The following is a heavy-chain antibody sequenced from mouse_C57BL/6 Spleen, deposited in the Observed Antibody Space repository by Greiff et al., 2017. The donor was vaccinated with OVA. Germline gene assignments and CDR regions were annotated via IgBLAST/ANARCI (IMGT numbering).Heavy chain of an antibody. J-gene: IGHJ1*03. Sequence: VQLQQSGTELVKPGASVKLSCKASGYTFTSYWMHWVKQRPGQGLEWIGNINPSNGGTNYNEKFKSKATLTVDKSSSTAYMQLSSLTSEDSAVYYCARGGARYGNYLGYFDVWGTGTTVTVSS. D-gene: IGHD2-10*02. CDR3: ARGGARYGNYLGYFDV. CDR2: INPSNGGT. CDR1: GYTFTSYW. V-gene: IGHV1-53*01.